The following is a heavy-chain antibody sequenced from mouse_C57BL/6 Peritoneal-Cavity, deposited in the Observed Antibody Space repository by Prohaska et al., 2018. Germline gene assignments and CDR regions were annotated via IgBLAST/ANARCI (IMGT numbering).Heavy chain of an antibody. J-gene: IGHJ4*01. CDR2: INPNNGGT. CDR1: GYTFTDYY. V-gene: IGHV1-26*01. CDR3: ARGGNWGMDY. Sequence: EVQLQQSGPELVKPGASVKISCKASGYTFTDYYMNWVKQSHGKSLEWIGDINPNNGGTSYNQKFKGKATLTVDKSSSTAYMELRSLTSEDSAVYYCARGGNWGMDYWGQGTSVTVSS. D-gene: IGHD4-1*01.